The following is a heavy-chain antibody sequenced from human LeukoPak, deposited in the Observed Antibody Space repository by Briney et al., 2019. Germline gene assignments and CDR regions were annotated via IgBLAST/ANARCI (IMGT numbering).Heavy chain of an antibody. V-gene: IGHV1-24*01. CDR3: ATVRRYCSSNSCYETYFQH. J-gene: IGHJ1*01. CDR2: FDPEDGET. CDR1: GYTLTKLS. D-gene: IGHD2-2*01. Sequence: ASVKVSCKVSGYTLTKLSMHWVRQAPGKGLEWMGGFDPEDGETIYAQKFQGRVTMTEDTSTDTAYMELSSLRSEDTAVYYCATVRRYCSSNSCYETYFQHWGQGTLATVSS.